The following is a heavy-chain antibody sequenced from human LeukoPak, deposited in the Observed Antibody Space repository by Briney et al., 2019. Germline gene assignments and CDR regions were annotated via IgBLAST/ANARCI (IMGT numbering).Heavy chain of an antibody. CDR3: ASGGGPVEMAPPDY. V-gene: IGHV3-30-3*01. CDR1: GFTFSSYA. J-gene: IGHJ4*02. Sequence: GGSLRLSCAASGFTFSSYAMHWVRQAPGKGLEWVAVISYDGSNKYYADSVKGRFTISRDNSKNTLYLQMNSLRAEDTAVYYCASGGGPVEMAPPDYWGQGTLVTVSS. D-gene: IGHD5-24*01. CDR2: ISYDGSNK.